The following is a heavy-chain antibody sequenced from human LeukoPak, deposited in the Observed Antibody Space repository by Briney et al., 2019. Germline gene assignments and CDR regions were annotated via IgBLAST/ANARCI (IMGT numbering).Heavy chain of an antibody. CDR1: GFTFSSYA. D-gene: IGHD3-10*01. V-gene: IGHV3-21*01. J-gene: IGHJ6*02. CDR2: ISSSSSYT. Sequence: PGGSLRLSCAASGFTFSSYAMSWVRQAPGKGLEWVSSISSSSSYTYYADSVRGRFTISRDNAKNSLYLQMNSLRAEDTAVYYCARRPNSMVRGVPFFNYYGMDVWGQGTTVTVSS. CDR3: ARRPNSMVRGVPFFNYYGMDV.